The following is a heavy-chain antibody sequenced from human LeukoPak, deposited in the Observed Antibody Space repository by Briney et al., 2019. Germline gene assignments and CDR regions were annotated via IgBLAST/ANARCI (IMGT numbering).Heavy chain of an antibody. CDR3: ARVVMDSSGYFGY. J-gene: IGHJ4*02. V-gene: IGHV3-20*03. CDR2: INWNGGST. CDR1: YG. D-gene: IGHD3-22*01. Sequence: YGXSXXXXXPGKGLEWXSGINWNGGSTVYADSVKGRFTISRDNAKNSLYLQMNSLRAEDTALYYCARVVMDSSGYFGYWGQGTLVTVSS.